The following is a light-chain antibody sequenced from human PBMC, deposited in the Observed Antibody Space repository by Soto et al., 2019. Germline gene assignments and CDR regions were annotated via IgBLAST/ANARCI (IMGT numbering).Light chain of an antibody. CDR1: LSISSW. CDR3: QQLNNYPRT. Sequence: DFQMTQSPSSLSASVGDRVTITCRASLSISSWLAWYQQKPGKAPKLLIYDASSLESGVPSRFSGSGSGTEFTLTISSLQPDDFATYYCQQLNNYPRTFGQGTKVEIK. J-gene: IGKJ1*01. V-gene: IGKV1-5*01. CDR2: DAS.